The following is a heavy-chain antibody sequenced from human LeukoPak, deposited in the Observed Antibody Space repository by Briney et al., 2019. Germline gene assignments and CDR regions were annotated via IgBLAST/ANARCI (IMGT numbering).Heavy chain of an antibody. CDR1: GFTFSNYG. CDR2: IRYDGSNK. V-gene: IGHV3-30*02. Sequence: GGPLRLSCAASGFTFSNYGMHWVRQAPGKGLEWVAFIRYDGSNKYYADSVKGRFTISRDNSKNTLFLQMNSLRAEDTAVYFCAKSPYGDSDSYYFDYWGQGTLVTVSP. D-gene: IGHD3-10*01. J-gene: IGHJ4*02. CDR3: AKSPYGDSDSYYFDY.